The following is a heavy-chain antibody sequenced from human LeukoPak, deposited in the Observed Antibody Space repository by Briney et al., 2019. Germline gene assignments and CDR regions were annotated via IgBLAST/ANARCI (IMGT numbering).Heavy chain of an antibody. CDR2: INPNSGGT. V-gene: IGHV1-2*02. CDR3: ARDTYYYDSSGYDY. CDR1: GYTFTGYY. D-gene: IGHD3-22*01. Sequence: ASVKVSCKASGYTFTGYYMHWVRQAPGQGLEWMRWINPNSGGTNYAQKFQGRVTMTRDTSISTAYMELSRLRSDDTAVYYCARDTYYYDSSGYDYWGQGTLVTVSS. J-gene: IGHJ4*02.